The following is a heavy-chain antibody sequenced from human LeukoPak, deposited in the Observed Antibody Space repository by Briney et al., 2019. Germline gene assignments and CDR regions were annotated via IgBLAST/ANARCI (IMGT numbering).Heavy chain of an antibody. D-gene: IGHD3-3*01. CDR3: AKDTSYYDFWSGYSYYFDY. CDR2: ISGSGGST. V-gene: IGHV3-23*01. J-gene: IGHJ4*02. Sequence: GASLRLSCAASGFTFSSYAMSWVRQAPGKGLEWVSAISGSGGSTYYADSVKGRLTISRDNSKNTLYLQMNSLRAEDTAVYYCAKDTSYYDFWSGYSYYFDYWGQGTLVTVSS. CDR1: GFTFSSYA.